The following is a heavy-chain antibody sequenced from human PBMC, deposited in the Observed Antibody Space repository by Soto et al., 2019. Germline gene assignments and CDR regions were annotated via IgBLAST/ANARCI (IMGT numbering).Heavy chain of an antibody. CDR2: ISYDGSNK. CDR3: AKDQGPGIAAAGMGAFDI. CDR1: GFTFSSYG. Sequence: GESLKISCAASGFTFSSYGMHWVRQAPGKGLEWVAVISYDGSNKYYADSVKGRFTISRDNSKNTLYLQMNSLRAEDTAVYYCAKDQGPGIAAAGMGAFDIWGQGTMVTVSS. D-gene: IGHD6-13*01. J-gene: IGHJ3*02. V-gene: IGHV3-30*18.